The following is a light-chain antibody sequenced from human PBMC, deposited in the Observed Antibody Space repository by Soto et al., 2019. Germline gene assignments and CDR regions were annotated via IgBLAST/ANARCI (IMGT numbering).Light chain of an antibody. CDR3: QQYNTYSWT. V-gene: IGKV1-5*03. CDR1: QTISGW. Sequence: DIEMTQSPSTLSASVGDRVTIGCRASQTISGWLAWYQQKPGHAPKLLIYKASSLDSGVPSRFSGSGSGTEFTLTIRSLQPDDFATYYCQQYNTYSWTFGQGTTVDIK. CDR2: KAS. J-gene: IGKJ1*01.